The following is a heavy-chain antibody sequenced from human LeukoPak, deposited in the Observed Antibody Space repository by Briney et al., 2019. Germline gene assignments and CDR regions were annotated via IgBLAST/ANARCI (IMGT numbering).Heavy chain of an antibody. J-gene: IGHJ5*02. V-gene: IGHV4-61*02. D-gene: IGHD3-22*01. Sequence: SETLSLTCTVSGGSISSGSYYWSWIRQPAGKGLEWIGRIYTSGSTNYNPSLKSRVTISVDTSKSQFSLKLSSVTAADTAVYYCARDFAYYYDSSGYYRVPLGWFDPWGQGTLVTVSS. CDR1: GGSISSGSYY. CDR2: IYTSGST. CDR3: ARDFAYYYDSSGYYRVPLGWFDP.